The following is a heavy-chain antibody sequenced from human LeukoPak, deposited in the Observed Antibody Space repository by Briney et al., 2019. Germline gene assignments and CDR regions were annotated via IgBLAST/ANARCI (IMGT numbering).Heavy chain of an antibody. D-gene: IGHD3-16*02. J-gene: IGHJ4*02. CDR2: IGGGGGST. CDR3: AKYDYVWGSYRRAPAYFDY. CDR1: GFTFSSYA. Sequence: GGSLRLSLAASGFTFSSYAMSWFRQAQGKGWDGVSAIGGGGGSTYYADSVKGRFTISRDNSKNTLYLQMNSLRAEDTAVYYCAKYDYVWGSYRRAPAYFDYWGQGTLVTVSS. V-gene: IGHV3-23*01.